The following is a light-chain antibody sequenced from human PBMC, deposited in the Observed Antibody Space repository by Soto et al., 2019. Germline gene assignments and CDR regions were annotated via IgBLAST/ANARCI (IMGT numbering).Light chain of an antibody. V-gene: IGKV1-33*01. Sequence: DIQMTQSPSSLSASVGDRVTITCQVSQDISNYLNWYQQKPGKAPKLLIYDASNLETGVPSRFSGSGSGTDFTFTISSLQPEDIATYYCQQYDNLPPRVTFGGWTKVEIK. CDR3: QQYDNLPPRVT. CDR2: DAS. J-gene: IGKJ4*01. CDR1: QDISNY.